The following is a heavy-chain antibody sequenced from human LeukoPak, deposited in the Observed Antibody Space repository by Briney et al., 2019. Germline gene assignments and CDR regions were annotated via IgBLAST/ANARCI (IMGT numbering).Heavy chain of an antibody. D-gene: IGHD2-15*01. V-gene: IGHV3-74*01. CDR1: GFTFSSYW. CDR3: ATFQFVVAT. J-gene: IGHJ5*02. CDR2: INNDGSTT. Sequence: GGSLRLSCAASGFTFSSYWLHWVRQVPGRGLVWVSHINNDGSTTGYADSVKGRFTISRDNTKNTLYLQMDSLRAEDTAIYYCATFQFVVATWGQGTLVTVSS.